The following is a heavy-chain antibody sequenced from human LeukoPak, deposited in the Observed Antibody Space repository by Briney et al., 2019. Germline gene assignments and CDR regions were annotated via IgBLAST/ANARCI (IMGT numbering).Heavy chain of an antibody. CDR3: ARDIDSSSSGGHYYYYYMDV. J-gene: IGHJ6*03. CDR1: GYTVTSYY. CDR2: IKPSGGST. D-gene: IGHD6-6*01. Sequence: ASGKVSGKASGYTVTSYYMHWVRQAAGQGLEGRGRIKPSGGSTSYAQKFQGRVTMTRDTSTSTVYMELSSLRSEDTAVYYCARDIDSSSSGGHYYYYYMDVWGKGTTVTVSS. V-gene: IGHV1-46*01.